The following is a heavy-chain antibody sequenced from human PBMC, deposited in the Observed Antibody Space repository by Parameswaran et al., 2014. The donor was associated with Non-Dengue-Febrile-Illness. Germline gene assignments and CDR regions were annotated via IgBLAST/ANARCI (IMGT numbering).Heavy chain of an antibody. CDR3: ARWVVGATTGFDY. J-gene: IGHJ4*02. Sequence: VRQAPGRGWEWVSYISSSSSTIYYADSVKGRFTISRDNAKNSLYLQMNSLRDEDTAVYYCARWVVGATTGFDYWGQGTLVTVSS. CDR2: ISSSSSTI. V-gene: IGHV3-48*02. D-gene: IGHD1-26*01.